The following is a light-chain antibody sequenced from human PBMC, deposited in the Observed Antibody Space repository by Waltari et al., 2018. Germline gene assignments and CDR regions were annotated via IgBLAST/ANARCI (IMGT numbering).Light chain of an antibody. CDR2: VHGDGPH. CDR3: QTWSPDTVL. J-gene: IGLJ2*01. V-gene: IGLV4-69*01. CDR1: SGHSGYP. Sequence: QLVLTLSPSASASLGVSVKLTCTLSSGHSGYPITWHPQQPGTGPRYLMKVHGDGPHYRGDGVPAGFLGSSSGAEPYLSISRLQAEDEADYSCQTWSPDTVLFGGGTKLTVL.